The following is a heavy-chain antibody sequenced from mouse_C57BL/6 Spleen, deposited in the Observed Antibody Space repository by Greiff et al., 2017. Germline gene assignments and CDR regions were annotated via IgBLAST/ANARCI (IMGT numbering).Heavy chain of an antibody. Sequence: VQLQQSGPVLVKPGASVKMSCKASGYTFTDYYMNWVKQSHGKSLEWIGVINPYNGGTSYNQKFKGKATLTVDKSSSTAYMELNSLTSEDSAVYYCARLDDYVDYWGQGTTLTVSS. CDR1: GYTFTDYY. CDR2: INPYNGGT. CDR3: ARLDDYVDY. J-gene: IGHJ2*01. V-gene: IGHV1-19*01. D-gene: IGHD2-4*01.